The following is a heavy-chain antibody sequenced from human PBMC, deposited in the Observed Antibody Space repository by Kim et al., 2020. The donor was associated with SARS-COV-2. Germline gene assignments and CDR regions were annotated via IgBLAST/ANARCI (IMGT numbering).Heavy chain of an antibody. CDR3: ARDGGIAVAGDFDY. V-gene: IGHV3-30*04. CDR1: GFTFSSYA. CDR2: ISYDGSNK. D-gene: IGHD6-19*01. Sequence: GGSLRLSCAASGFTFSSYAMHWVRQAPGKGLEWVAVISYDGSNKYYADSVKGRFTISRDNSKNTLYLQMNSLRAEDTAVYYCARDGGIAVAGDFDYWGQG. J-gene: IGHJ4*02.